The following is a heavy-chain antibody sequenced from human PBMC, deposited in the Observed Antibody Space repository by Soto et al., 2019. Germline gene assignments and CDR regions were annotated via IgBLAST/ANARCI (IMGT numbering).Heavy chain of an antibody. J-gene: IGHJ4*02. Sequence: GGSLRLSCAASGFTFSNYWMHWVRQVPGKGLVWVSRINSDGSSTSYADSVKGRFTISRDNAKNTLYLQMNSLRAEDTAVYYCARAPGITVLAHNFDYWGQGVLVTVSS. CDR2: INSDGSST. V-gene: IGHV3-74*01. CDR1: GFTFSNYW. D-gene: IGHD6-19*01. CDR3: ARAPGITVLAHNFDY.